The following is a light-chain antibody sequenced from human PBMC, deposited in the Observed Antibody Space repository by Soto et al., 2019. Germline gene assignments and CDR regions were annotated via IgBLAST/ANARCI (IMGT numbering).Light chain of an antibody. CDR2: DAS. J-gene: IGKJ3*01. Sequence: DIQMTQSPSSLSASVGDRVTITCRASQSISRYLNWYQQKPGKAPKLLIYDASSLQSGVPSRFTGRGSGTDFTLTISSLQPEDFATYYCQQSYSTPQFTFGPGTKVDIK. CDR1: QSISRY. V-gene: IGKV1-39*01. CDR3: QQSYSTPQFT.